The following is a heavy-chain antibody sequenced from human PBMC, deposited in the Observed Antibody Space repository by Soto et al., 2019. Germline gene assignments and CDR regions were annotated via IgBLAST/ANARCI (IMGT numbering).Heavy chain of an antibody. CDR2: FDPEDGET. J-gene: IGHJ5*02. V-gene: IGHV1-24*01. CDR1: GYTLTELS. Sequence: ASLKDSCKVSGYTLTELSMHWVRQAPGKGLEWMGGFDPEDGETIYAQKFQGRVTMTEDTSTDTAYMELSSLRSEDTAVYYCATNWVGGSRGGWFDPWGQGTLVTVSS. CDR3: ATNWVGGSRGGWFDP. D-gene: IGHD2-15*01.